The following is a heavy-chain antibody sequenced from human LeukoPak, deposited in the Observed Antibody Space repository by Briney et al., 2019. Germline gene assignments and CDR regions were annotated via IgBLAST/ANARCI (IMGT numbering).Heavy chain of an antibody. Sequence: SETLSLTCTVSGDSIRSSSYHWGWIRQPPGKGLEWIGSIYYSGSTYNNRSLKRRVTISIDTSKNQFSLKLSSVTAADTAVYYCARVRYSYGYHYYYYMDVWGKGTTVTVSS. CDR1: GDSIRSSSYH. J-gene: IGHJ6*03. CDR2: IYYSGST. D-gene: IGHD5-18*01. V-gene: IGHV4-39*07. CDR3: ARVRYSYGYHYYYYMDV.